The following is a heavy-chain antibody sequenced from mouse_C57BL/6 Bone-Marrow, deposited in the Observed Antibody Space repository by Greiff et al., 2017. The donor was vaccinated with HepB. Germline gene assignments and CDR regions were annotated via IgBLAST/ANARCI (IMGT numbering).Heavy chain of an antibody. Sequence: EVNVVESGGGLVKPGGSLKLSCVASGFTFSDYGMHWVRQAPEKGLEWVAYISSGSSTIYYADTVKGRFTIARDNAKDTLFLQMTSLRSEDTAMYYCARTALDYLYFDYWGKGTTLTVSS. CDR1: GFTFSDYG. D-gene: IGHD2-4*01. J-gene: IGHJ2*01. V-gene: IGHV5-17*01. CDR3: ARTALDYLYFDY. CDR2: ISSGSSTI.